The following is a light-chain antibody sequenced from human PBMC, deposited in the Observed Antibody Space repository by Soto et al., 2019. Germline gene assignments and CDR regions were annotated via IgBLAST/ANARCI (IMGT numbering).Light chain of an antibody. Sequence: DIVMTQSPDSLAVSLGERATINCKSSQSVLFSSNNKNYLAWYQQKPGQPPNLLIYWRSTRESGVPDRFSGSGSGTDFTLTISSLQAEDEADYYCQQYYSPPYTISQRTKLDIK. V-gene: IGKV4-1*01. CDR2: WRS. CDR1: QSVLFSSNNKNY. J-gene: IGKJ2*01. CDR3: QQYYSPPYT.